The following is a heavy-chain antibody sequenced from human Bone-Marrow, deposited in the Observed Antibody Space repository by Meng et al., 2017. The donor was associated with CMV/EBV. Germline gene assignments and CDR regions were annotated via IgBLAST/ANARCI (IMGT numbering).Heavy chain of an antibody. CDR3: ARERFDFGDYGLDY. D-gene: IGHD4-17*01. Sequence: GEYLKISCAASGFTFSRYWMHWIRQAPGKGLVWVSRSNSDGTRTTYADSVRGRLTISRDNAKNTLYLQMNSLRAEDTAVYYCARERFDFGDYGLDYWGQGTLVTVSS. V-gene: IGHV3-74*01. CDR1: GFTFSRYW. J-gene: IGHJ4*02. CDR2: SNSDGTRT.